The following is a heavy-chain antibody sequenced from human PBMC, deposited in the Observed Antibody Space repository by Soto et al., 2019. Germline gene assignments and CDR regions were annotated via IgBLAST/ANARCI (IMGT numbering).Heavy chain of an antibody. J-gene: IGHJ4*02. Sequence: SETLSLTCSVSGGSITDSNYYWAWVRQPPGKGLESIGSIYYSGNTYYNPSLKSRVTISVDTSKNQFSLKLTSVSAADTAMYYCARRVDFWSGYYAFWGQGHLVTVSS. CDR3: ARRVDFWSGYYAF. CDR1: GGSITDSNYY. V-gene: IGHV4-39*01. D-gene: IGHD3-3*01. CDR2: IYYSGNT.